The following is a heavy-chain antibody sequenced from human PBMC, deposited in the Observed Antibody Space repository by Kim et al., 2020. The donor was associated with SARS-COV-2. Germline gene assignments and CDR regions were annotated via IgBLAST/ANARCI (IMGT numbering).Heavy chain of an antibody. CDR3: TRRDAFKLVY. CDR1: GFIFGSFS. CDR2: ITSGSSDM. Sequence: GGSLRLSCAVSGFIFGSFSMNWVRQAPGKGLEWVSSITSGSSDMSYADSVKGRFTISRDNTKHLLYMQMDSLRAEDTALYYCTRRDAFKLVYWGQGGLVTVSS. D-gene: IGHD2-2*01. J-gene: IGHJ4*02. V-gene: IGHV3-21*06.